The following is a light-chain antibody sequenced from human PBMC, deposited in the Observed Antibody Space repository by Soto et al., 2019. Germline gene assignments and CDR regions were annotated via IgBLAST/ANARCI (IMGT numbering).Light chain of an antibody. CDR1: SSYVGGYNS. V-gene: IGLV2-14*01. J-gene: IGLJ1*01. CDR2: DVS. Sequence: QAVLAQPAPLSGSPGLSLALSFTGNSSYVGGYNSVSWYQQHPGKAPKLMIYDVSNRPSGVSNRFSGSKSGNTASLTISGLQAEDEGDYYCSSYTTGGSYVFGTGTKVTVL. CDR3: SSYTTGGSYV.